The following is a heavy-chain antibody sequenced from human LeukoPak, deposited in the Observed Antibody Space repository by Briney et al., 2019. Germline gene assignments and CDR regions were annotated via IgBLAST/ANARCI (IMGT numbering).Heavy chain of an antibody. CDR3: ARGRDGYNPYYFDY. CDR2: INPNSGGT. Sequence: ASVKVSCKASGYTFTSYYMHWVRQAPGQGLEWMGWINPNSGGTNYAQKFQGRVTMTRDTSISTAYMELSRLRSDDTAVYYCARGRDGYNPYYFDYWGQGTLVTVSS. D-gene: IGHD5-24*01. CDR1: GYTFTSYY. V-gene: IGHV1-2*02. J-gene: IGHJ4*02.